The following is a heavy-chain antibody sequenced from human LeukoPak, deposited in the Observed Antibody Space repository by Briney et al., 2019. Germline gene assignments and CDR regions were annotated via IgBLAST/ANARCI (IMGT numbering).Heavy chain of an antibody. D-gene: IGHD2-2*01. J-gene: IGHJ4*02. V-gene: IGHV4-30-4*01. CDR2: IYYSGST. Sequence: SQTLSLTCTVSGGSISSGDYYWSWIRQPPGKGLEWIGYIYYSGSTNYNPSLKSRVTISVDTSKNQFSLKLSSVTAADTAVYYCARGKPYCSSTSCYVHYFDYWGQGTLVTVSS. CDR3: ARGKPYCSSTSCYVHYFDY. CDR1: GGSISSGDYY.